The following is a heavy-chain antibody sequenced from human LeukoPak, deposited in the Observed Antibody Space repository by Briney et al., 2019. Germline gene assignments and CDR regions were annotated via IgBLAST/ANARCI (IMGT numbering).Heavy chain of an antibody. CDR3: ARSGGYSYGPASYYYYYYMDV. Sequence: GGSLRLSCAASGFTFDDYGMSWVRQAPGKGLEWVSGINWNGGSTGYADSVKGRFTISRDNAKNSLYLQMNSLRAEDTALYYCARSGGYSYGPASYYYYYYMDVWGKGTTVTVSS. CDR1: GFTFDDYG. D-gene: IGHD5-18*01. CDR2: INWNGGST. J-gene: IGHJ6*03. V-gene: IGHV3-20*04.